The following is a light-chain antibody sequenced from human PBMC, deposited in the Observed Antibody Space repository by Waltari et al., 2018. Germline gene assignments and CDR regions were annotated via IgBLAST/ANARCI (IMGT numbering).Light chain of an antibody. CDR3: QQRSNWPRVT. Sequence: EIVLTHSPATLSLSPGERATLSCRASQSVSSYLAWYQQKPGQAPRLLIYDASTRATGIPARFSGSGSGTDFTLTISSLEPEDFAVYYCQQRSNWPRVTFGGGTKVEIK. J-gene: IGKJ4*01. CDR2: DAS. CDR1: QSVSSY. V-gene: IGKV3-11*01.